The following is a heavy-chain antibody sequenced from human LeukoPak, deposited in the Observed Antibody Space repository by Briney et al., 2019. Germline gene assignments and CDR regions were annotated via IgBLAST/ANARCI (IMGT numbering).Heavy chain of an antibody. CDR1: GYTFTSYG. J-gene: IGHJ4*02. CDR3: ARGEYDSRSLPGY. Sequence: ASVKVSCKASGYTFTSYGISWVRQAPGQGLEWMGWMNPNSGNTGYAQKFQGRVTMTRNTSISTAYMELSSLRSEDTAVYYCARGEYDSRSLPGYWGQGTLVTVSS. CDR2: MNPNSGNT. D-gene: IGHD3-22*01. V-gene: IGHV1-8*02.